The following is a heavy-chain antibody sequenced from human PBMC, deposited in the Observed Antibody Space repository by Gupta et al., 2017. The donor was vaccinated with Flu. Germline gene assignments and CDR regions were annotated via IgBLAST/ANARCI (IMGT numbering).Heavy chain of an antibody. J-gene: IGHJ4*01. V-gene: IGHV3-21*01. CDR2: ISSSSSYI. Sequence: FGLCRIYRIRQAPGQGLSWVSSISSSSSYIFYADSLKGRFTISRDKAKNSVYLQMNSLTAEDTAVYYCSCSWTTGNPGANNFDYWG. D-gene: IGHD3-9*01. CDR3: SCSWTTGNPGANNFDY. CDR1: FGLCR.